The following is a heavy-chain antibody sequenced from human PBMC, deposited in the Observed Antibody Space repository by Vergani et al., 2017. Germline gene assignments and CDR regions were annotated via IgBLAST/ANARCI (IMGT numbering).Heavy chain of an antibody. D-gene: IGHD6-19*01. Sequence: QVQLVESGGGVVQPGRSLRLSCAASGFSFSSYGMHWVRQAPGKGLQWVAVIWYNGDNKYYAGSVKGRFTISRDNSRNTRDLQMNSLRAEDTAVYYCAKGSVDSSGWYYLDYWGQGTLVTVSS. CDR1: GFSFSSYG. J-gene: IGHJ4*02. CDR2: IWYNGDNK. V-gene: IGHV3-33*06. CDR3: AKGSVDSSGWYYLDY.